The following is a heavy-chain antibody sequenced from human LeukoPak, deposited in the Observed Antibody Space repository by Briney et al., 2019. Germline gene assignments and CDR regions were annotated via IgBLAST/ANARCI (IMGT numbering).Heavy chain of an antibody. CDR2: ISYDGSNK. D-gene: IGHD3-3*01. CDR3: AKDQYYDFWSGYFSPPSYYYYGMDV. Sequence: PGGSLRLSCAASGFTFSSYAMHWVRQAPGKGLEWVAVISYDGSNKYYADSVKGRFTISRDNSKNTLYLQMNSLRAEDTAVYYCAKDQYYDFWSGYFSPPSYYYYGMDVWGQGTTVTVSS. V-gene: IGHV3-30-3*01. CDR1: GFTFSSYA. J-gene: IGHJ6*02.